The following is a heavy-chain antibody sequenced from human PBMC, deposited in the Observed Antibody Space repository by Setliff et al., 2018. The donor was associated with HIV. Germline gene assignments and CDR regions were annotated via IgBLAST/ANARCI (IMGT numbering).Heavy chain of an antibody. CDR2: IDYSGST. D-gene: IGHD4-17*01. CDR3: ARSRPSLRAFDI. V-gene: IGHV4-59*01. CDR1: GGSIGTYY. J-gene: IGHJ3*02. Sequence: KPSETLSLTCTVSGGSIGTYYWSWIRQPPGKGLEWIGYIDYSGSTNYNPSLKSRVTISVDTSKNYFSLKLTSVTAADTAVYYCARSRPSLRAFDIWGQGTMVTVSS.